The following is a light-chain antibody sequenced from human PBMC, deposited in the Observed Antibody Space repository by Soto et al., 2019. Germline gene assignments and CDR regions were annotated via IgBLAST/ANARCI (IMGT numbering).Light chain of an antibody. J-gene: IGLJ1*01. CDR1: SSDIGGYEY. V-gene: IGLV2-14*01. Sequence: QSALTQPASVSGSPGQSITISCTGTSSDIGGYEYVSWYQHHPGKAPKLIIYEVSNRPSGVSNRFSGSKSGNTASLTISGLQAEDEADYYCSSYTSSSTLVFGTGTKVTVL. CDR2: EVS. CDR3: SSYTSSSTLV.